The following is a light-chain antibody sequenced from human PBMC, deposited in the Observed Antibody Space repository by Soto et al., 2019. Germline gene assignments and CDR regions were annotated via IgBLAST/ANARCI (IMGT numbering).Light chain of an antibody. CDR1: QGIGNW. CDR3: QQYNSYSSIT. J-gene: IGKJ5*01. V-gene: IGKV1-5*03. CDR2: KAS. Sequence: DIQMTQSPSSLSASVGDRVTITCRASQGIGNWLAWYQQRPGKAPKLLIYKASSLESGVPSRFSGSGSGTEFTLTISSLQPDDFATYYCQQYNSYSSITFGQGTRLEIK.